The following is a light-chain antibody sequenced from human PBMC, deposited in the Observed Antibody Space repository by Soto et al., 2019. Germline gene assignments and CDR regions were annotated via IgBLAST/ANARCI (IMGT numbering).Light chain of an antibody. J-gene: IGKJ4*01. CDR1: QSVNSNY. CDR2: GAS. Sequence: ESVLTQSPGTLSLSPGERATLSCRASQSVNSNYLAWYQQKPGRAPTLLIYGASSRATGIPDRFSGSGSGTDLTLTISRLEPEDFALYYCQQYGTSQLPFGGGTTVEIK. CDR3: QQYGTSQLP. V-gene: IGKV3-20*01.